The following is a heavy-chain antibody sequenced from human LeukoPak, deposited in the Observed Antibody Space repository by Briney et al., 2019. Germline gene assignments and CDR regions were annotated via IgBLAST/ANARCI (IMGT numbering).Heavy chain of an antibody. Sequence: PGGSLRLSCAASAFTFSSYGMHWVRQAPGKGLEWVASQGDGSEKYYVDSVKGRFTISRDNARNSLHLQMNSLRAEDTAVYYCGRGAYHSSSDYWGQGTLVTVSS. CDR3: GRGAYHSSSDY. J-gene: IGHJ4*02. CDR1: AFTFSSYG. V-gene: IGHV3-7*05. CDR2: QGDGSEK. D-gene: IGHD6-6*01.